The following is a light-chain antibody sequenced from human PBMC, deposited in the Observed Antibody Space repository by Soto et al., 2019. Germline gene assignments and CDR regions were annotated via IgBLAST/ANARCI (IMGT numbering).Light chain of an antibody. CDR1: QSISSY. CDR3: QQSYSTPRT. J-gene: IGKJ1*01. Sequence: DIQMTQSPSSLSASVGDGVTITCRASQSISSYVSWYQQKPGKAPKLLIYAASRLQSGVPSRFSGSRSGTDFTLTISSLQPEDFATYYCQQSYSTPRTFGQGTKVDIK. CDR2: AAS. V-gene: IGKV1-39*01.